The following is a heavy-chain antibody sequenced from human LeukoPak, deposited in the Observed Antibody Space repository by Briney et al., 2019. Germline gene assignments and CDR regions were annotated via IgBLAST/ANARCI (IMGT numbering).Heavy chain of an antibody. J-gene: IGHJ4*02. CDR2: INHTGTT. CDR3: ARHADILTGYYPYYFDY. V-gene: IGHV4-34*01. CDR1: GGSFNTYY. D-gene: IGHD3-9*01. Sequence: SETLSLTCAVYGGSFNTYYWNWIRQSPGRGLEWIGEINHTGTTNYNPSLKSGFTISVDTSRNQFSLKLSSVTAADTAVYYCARHADILTGYYPYYFDYWGQGTLVTVSS.